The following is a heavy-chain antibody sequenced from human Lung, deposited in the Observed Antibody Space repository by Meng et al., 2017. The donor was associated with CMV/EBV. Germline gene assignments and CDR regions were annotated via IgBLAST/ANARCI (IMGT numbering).Heavy chain of an antibody. Sequence: GGSXRLXCAASGFTFSSFWMAWVRQAPGKGLEWVGNIKQDESEIQYVGSVKGRFTITRDNAKNSLFLQMNSLRAEDTAVYYCARSMLEVNRYYYGMAVWGEGTPVTVSS. CDR1: GFTFSSFW. J-gene: IGHJ6*04. CDR3: ARSMLEVNRYYYGMAV. CDR2: IKQDESEI. V-gene: IGHV3-7*01. D-gene: IGHD1-1*01.